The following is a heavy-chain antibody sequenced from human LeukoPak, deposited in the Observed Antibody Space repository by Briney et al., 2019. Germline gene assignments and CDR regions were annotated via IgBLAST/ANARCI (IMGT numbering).Heavy chain of an antibody. J-gene: IGHJ5*02. V-gene: IGHV4-4*02. Sequence: SETLSLTCAVSGGSISSSNWWSWVRQPPGKGLEWIGEIYHSGSTNYNPSLKSRVTISVDKSKNQFSLKLSSVTAADTAVYYCARETAEGYCSGGSCFNNWFDPWGQGTLVTVSS. CDR1: GGSISSSNW. D-gene: IGHD2-15*01. CDR2: IYHSGST. CDR3: ARETAEGYCSGGSCFNNWFDP.